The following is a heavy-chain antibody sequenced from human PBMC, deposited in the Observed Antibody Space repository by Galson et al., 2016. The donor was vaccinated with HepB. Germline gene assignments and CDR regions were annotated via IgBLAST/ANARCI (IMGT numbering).Heavy chain of an antibody. J-gene: IGHJ4*02. V-gene: IGHV3-23*01. CDR3: ARGGIAHCGGACYSKFFDS. CDR2: ITSSGGST. Sequence: SLRLSCAASGFTFSTYAMSWVRQAPGKGLEWVSLITSSGGSTYYADSVKGRFTISRDNSKNTLYLQINSLRAEDTALYYCARGGIAHCGGACYSKFFDSWGQGTLVTVSS. CDR1: GFTFSTYA. D-gene: IGHD2-21*02.